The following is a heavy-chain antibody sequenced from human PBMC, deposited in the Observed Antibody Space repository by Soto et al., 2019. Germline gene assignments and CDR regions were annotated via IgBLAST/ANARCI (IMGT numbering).Heavy chain of an antibody. CDR2: ISYDGSNK. CDR3: ARERWFGELSYYGMDV. V-gene: IGHV3-30-3*01. Sequence: GGSLRLSCAASGFTFSRYAMHWVRQAPGKGLEWVAVISYDGSNKYYADSVKGRFTISRDNSKNTLYLQMNSLRAEDTAVYYCARERWFGELSYYGMDVWGQGTTVTVSS. J-gene: IGHJ6*02. D-gene: IGHD3-10*01. CDR1: GFTFSRYA.